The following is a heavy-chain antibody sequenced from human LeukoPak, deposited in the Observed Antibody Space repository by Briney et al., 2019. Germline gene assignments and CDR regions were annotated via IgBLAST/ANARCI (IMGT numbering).Heavy chain of an antibody. V-gene: IGHV4-38-2*01. CDR2: MDHSGST. CDR3: ARQGGSSSPYYYYYMDV. D-gene: IGHD6-13*01. CDR1: GYSISSGYY. Sequence: PSETLSLTCAVSGYSISSGYYWGWFRQPPGKGLEWIEGMDHSGSTYYNPSLKSRVTISVDTCKNQFSLKLSSVTAADTAVYDCARQGGSSSPYYYYYMDVWGKGTTVTVSS. J-gene: IGHJ6*03.